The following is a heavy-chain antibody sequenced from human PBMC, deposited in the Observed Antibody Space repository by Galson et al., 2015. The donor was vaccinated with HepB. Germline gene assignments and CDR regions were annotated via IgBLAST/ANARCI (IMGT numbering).Heavy chain of an antibody. J-gene: IGHJ6*02. Sequence: SVKVSCKASGYTSTSYAMHWVRQAPGQRLEWMGWINAGNGNTKYSQKFQGRVTITRDTSASTAYMELSSLRSEDTAVYYCARGVDWFGELSHDYYYYGMDVWGQGTTVTVSS. CDR1: GYTSTSYA. CDR3: ARGVDWFGELSHDYYYYGMDV. D-gene: IGHD3-10*01. V-gene: IGHV1-3*01. CDR2: INAGNGNT.